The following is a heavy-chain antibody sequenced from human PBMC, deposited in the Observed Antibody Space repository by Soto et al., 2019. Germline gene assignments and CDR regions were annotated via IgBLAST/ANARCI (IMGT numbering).Heavy chain of an antibody. V-gene: IGHV3-72*01. CDR1: GFTISDHY. CDR2: ARNEANSYTT. Sequence: EVQRVESGGGLVQPGGSLRLSCAASGFTISDHYMDWVRQAPGKGLEWVARARNEANSYTTEYAASVKGRFTVSRDDSKKSLYLQMDSLKTDDTAVYYCARDACRVGKCPPLFDYWGRGTLVTVSS. J-gene: IGHJ4*02. D-gene: IGHD2-15*01. CDR3: ARDACRVGKCPPLFDY.